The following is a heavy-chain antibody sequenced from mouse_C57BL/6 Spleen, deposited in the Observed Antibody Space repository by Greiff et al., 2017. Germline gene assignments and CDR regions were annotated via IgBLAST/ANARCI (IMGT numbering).Heavy chain of an antibody. CDR2: INPNNGGT. CDR1: GYTFTDYN. Sequence: VQLQQSGPELVKPGASVKMSCKASGYTFTDYNMHWVKQSHGKSLEWIGYINPNNGGTSYNQKFKGKATLTVNKSSSTAYMELRSLTSEDSAVYYCARDDYYGSSYVWYFDVWGTGTTVTVSS. V-gene: IGHV1-22*01. CDR3: ARDDYYGSSYVWYFDV. J-gene: IGHJ1*03. D-gene: IGHD1-1*01.